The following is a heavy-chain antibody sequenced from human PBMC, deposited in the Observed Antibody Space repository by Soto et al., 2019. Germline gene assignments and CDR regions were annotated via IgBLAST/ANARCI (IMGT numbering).Heavy chain of an antibody. J-gene: IGHJ6*02. CDR3: ARDDYGDYPDYYSYAMDV. V-gene: IGHV4-34*01. Sequence: PSETLSLTCAVYGGSFSGYYWTWIRQPPGTGLEWIGEINHSGSTNYNPSLKSRVTISVDTSKNQFSLKLTSVTAADTAVYYCARDDYGDYPDYYSYAMDVWGQGTTVTVSS. D-gene: IGHD4-17*01. CDR1: GGSFSGYY. CDR2: INHSGST.